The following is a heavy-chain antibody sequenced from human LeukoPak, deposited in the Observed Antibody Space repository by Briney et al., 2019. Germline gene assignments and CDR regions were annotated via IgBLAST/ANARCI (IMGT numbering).Heavy chain of an antibody. Sequence: GGSLGLSCAACGLTFSNHLMYWVRQAPGKGRVWVSRIKGDGSDITYADSVKGRFTISRDNDKNTLYLQMNTLSAEDTAVYQWVRGGPVDYWGQGALGTVSS. V-gene: IGHV3-74*01. CDR3: VRGGPVDY. D-gene: IGHD3-16*01. CDR1: GLTFSNHL. J-gene: IGHJ4*02. CDR2: IKGDGSDI.